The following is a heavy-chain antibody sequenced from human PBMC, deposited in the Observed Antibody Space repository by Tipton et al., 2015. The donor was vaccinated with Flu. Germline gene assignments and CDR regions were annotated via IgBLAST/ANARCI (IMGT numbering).Heavy chain of an antibody. J-gene: IGHJ4*02. V-gene: IGHV1-46*01. Sequence: QLVQSGAEVKKPGASVKISCKASGYTFTNYNIHWVRQAPGQGLEWLGIVYPSGGRTSYSQTFQGRVSMTCDTSTTTVYMQLSSLQSEDTAMYYCARDFGSGSYPIDYWGQGILVTVSS. CDR2: VYPSGGRT. CDR1: GYTFTNYN. CDR3: ARDFGSGSYPIDY. D-gene: IGHD3-10*01.